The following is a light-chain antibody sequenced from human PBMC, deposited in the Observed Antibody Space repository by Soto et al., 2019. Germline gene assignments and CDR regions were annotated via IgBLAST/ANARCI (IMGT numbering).Light chain of an antibody. J-gene: IGLJ3*02. CDR3: SSYTARSTWV. V-gene: IGLV2-14*01. CDR2: EVS. CDR1: SSDVGGYNY. Sequence: QSALTQPASVSGSPGQSITISCTGTSSDVGGYNYVSWYQQHPGTSPKLMIYEVSNRPSGVSNRCSGSKSGNTASLIISGLQAEDEGDYYCSSYTARSTWVFGGGTKLTVL.